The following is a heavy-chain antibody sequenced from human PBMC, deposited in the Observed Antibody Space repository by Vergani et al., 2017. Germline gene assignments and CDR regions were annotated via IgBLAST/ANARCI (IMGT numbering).Heavy chain of an antibody. Sequence: QVQLQQWGAGLLKPSETLSLTCAVYGGSFSGYYWSWIRQPPGKGLEWIGEINHSGSTNYNPSLKSRVTISIDTSKNQFSLKLSSVTAADTAVYYCARDVRRGYSGYVNYWGKGTLVTVS. CDR3: ARDVRRGYSGYVNY. CDR2: INHSGST. D-gene: IGHD5-12*01. J-gene: IGHJ4*02. CDR1: GGSFSGYY. V-gene: IGHV4-34*01.